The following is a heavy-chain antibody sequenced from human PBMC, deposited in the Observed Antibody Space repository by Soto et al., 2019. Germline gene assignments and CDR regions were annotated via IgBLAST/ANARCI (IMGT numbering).Heavy chain of an antibody. CDR2: IYSGDSDT. D-gene: IGHD2-15*01. CDR1: GYTFTPYW. CDR3: ARYCSGGSCFSDRAMDV. J-gene: IGHJ6*02. Sequence: PGESLKISCKGSGYTFTPYWIAWVRQMPGKGLEWMGMIYSGDSDTRYSPPFEGQVTISVDNSITTAYLQWSSLKASDTAIYYWARYCSGGSCFSDRAMDVWGQGTTVTVSS. V-gene: IGHV5-51*01.